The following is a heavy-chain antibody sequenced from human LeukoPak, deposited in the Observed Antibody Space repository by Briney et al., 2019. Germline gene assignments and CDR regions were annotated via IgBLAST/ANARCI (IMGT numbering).Heavy chain of an antibody. CDR3: ARGRFLDAFDI. Sequence: SETLSLTCTVSGGSISSYYWSWIRQPPGKGLEWIGYIYYSGSTKYKPSLKSRVAISVDTSKNQFSLKLSSVTAADTAVYYCARGRFLDAFDIWGQGTMVTVSS. D-gene: IGHD3-3*01. CDR1: GGSISSYY. CDR2: IYYSGST. J-gene: IGHJ3*02. V-gene: IGHV4-59*01.